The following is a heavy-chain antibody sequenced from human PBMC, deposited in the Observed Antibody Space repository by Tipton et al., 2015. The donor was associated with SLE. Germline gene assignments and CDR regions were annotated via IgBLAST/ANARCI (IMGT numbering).Heavy chain of an antibody. CDR3: ARDLTLQELDT. D-gene: IGHD1-26*01. CDR1: GFTFSTYA. J-gene: IGHJ5*02. CDR2: ISYDGSNK. Sequence: SLRLSCAASGFTFSTYAMHWVRQAPGKGLEWVALISYDGSNKYYADSVKGRFTISRDNSKNTVCLQMNSLRGEDTAVYYCARDLTLQELDTWGQGTLVTVSS. V-gene: IGHV3-30*04.